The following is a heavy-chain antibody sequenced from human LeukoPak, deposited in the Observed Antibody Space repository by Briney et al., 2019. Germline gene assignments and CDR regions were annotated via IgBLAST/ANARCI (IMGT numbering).Heavy chain of an antibody. Sequence: SETLSLTCTVSGGSISSGSYYWSWIRQPAGKGLEWIGRIYTSGSTNYNPSLKSRVTISVDTSKNQFSLKLCSVTAADTAVYYCARDTDGYNEGYWGQGTLVTVSS. CDR3: ARDTDGYNEGY. V-gene: IGHV4-61*02. CDR1: GGSISSGSYY. CDR2: IYTSGST. D-gene: IGHD5-24*01. J-gene: IGHJ4*02.